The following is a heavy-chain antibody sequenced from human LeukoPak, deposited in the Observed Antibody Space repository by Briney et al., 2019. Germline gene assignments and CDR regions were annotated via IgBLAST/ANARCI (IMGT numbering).Heavy chain of an antibody. J-gene: IGHJ4*02. V-gene: IGHV4-59*11. CDR2: IYYSGST. CDR1: GGSISSHY. Sequence: SETLSLTCTVSGGSISSHYWSWIRQPPGKGLEWIGYIYYSGSTNYNPSLKSRVTISVDTSKNQFSLKLSSVTAADTAVYYCARGRPYCSSTSCYTFDYWGQGTLVTVSS. D-gene: IGHD2-2*02. CDR3: ARGRPYCSSTSCYTFDY.